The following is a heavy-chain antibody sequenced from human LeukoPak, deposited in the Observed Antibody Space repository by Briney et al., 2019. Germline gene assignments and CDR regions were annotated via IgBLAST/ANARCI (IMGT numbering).Heavy chain of an antibody. CDR3: VRDRNALQFLDF. CDR1: GFTFRNFG. J-gene: IGHJ4*02. Sequence: PGRSLRLSCAASGFTFRNFGMHWVRQAPGKGLEWVAVIWYDGSEKYYADSVKGRFIISRDNSKNILYLQTNSLRAEDTAVYYCVRDRNALQFLDFWGQGTVVTVSS. CDR2: IWYDGSEK. V-gene: IGHV3-33*01. D-gene: IGHD3-3*01.